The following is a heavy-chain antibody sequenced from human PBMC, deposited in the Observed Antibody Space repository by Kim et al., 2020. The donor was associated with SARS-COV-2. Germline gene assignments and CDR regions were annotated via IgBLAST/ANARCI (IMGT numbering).Heavy chain of an antibody. D-gene: IGHD1-26*01. V-gene: IGHV3-30*18. CDR3: AKGLVGANYYYYGMDV. CDR1: GFTFSSYG. Sequence: GGSLRLSCAASGFTFSSYGMHWVRQAPGKGLEWVAVISYDGSNKYYADSVKGRFTISRDNSKNTLYLQMNSLRAEDTAVYYCAKGLVGANYYYYGMDVWGQGTTVTVSS. CDR2: ISYDGSNK. J-gene: IGHJ6*02.